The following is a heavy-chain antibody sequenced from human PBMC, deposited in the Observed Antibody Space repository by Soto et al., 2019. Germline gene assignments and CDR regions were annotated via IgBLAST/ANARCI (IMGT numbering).Heavy chain of an antibody. J-gene: IGHJ4*02. CDR3: ARGGVATGVDY. CDR2: IWYDGSNK. D-gene: IGHD5-12*01. CDR1: GFTFSSYG. Sequence: QVQLVESGGGVVQPGRSLRLSCAASGFTFSSYGMHWVRQAPGKGLEWVAVIWYDGSNKYYADSVKGRFTISRDNSKNTRYLQMNSLRAEDTAVYYCARGGVATGVDYWGQGTLVTVSS. V-gene: IGHV3-33*01.